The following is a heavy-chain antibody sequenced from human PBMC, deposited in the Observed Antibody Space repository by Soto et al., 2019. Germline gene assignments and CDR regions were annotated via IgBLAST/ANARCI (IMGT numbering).Heavy chain of an antibody. V-gene: IGHV1-69*01. CDR1: GGTFSSYA. CDR2: IIPIFGTA. J-gene: IGHJ6*02. Sequence: QVQLVQSGAEVKKPGSSVKVSCKASGGTFSSYAISWVRQAPGQGLEWMGGIIPIFGTANYAQKFQGRVTITADESTSTAYMELSSLRSEDTAVYYCARGLGVVAATSDYYYGMDVWGQGTTVTVSS. CDR3: ARGLGVVAATSDYYYGMDV. D-gene: IGHD2-15*01.